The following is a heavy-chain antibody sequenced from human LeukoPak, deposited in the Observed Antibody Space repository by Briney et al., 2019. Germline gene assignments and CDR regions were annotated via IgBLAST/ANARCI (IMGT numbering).Heavy chain of an antibody. CDR1: GLTFDDYA. J-gene: IGHJ4*02. CDR3: AKDRRRGYDTLLFDY. V-gene: IGHV3-9*03. D-gene: IGHD5-12*01. CDR2: ISWNSGSI. Sequence: PGRSLRLSCAASGLTFDDYAMHWVRQAPGKGLEWVSGISWNSGSIGYADSVKGRFTISRDNAKNSLYLQMNSLRAEDMALYYCAKDRRRGYDTLLFDYWGQGTLVTVSS.